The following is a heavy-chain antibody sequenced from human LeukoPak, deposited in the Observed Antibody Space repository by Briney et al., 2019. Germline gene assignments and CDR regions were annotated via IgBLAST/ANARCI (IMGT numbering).Heavy chain of an antibody. CDR3: TRLLPSSHHFFDS. V-gene: IGHV3-53*01. Sequence: GGSLRLSCAVSGFTVSNDYMSWVRQAPGKGLEWVSVIYGGGDTYYADSVRGRFTISRDNFENTQFLQMDSLRAEDTAVYYCTRLLPSSHHFFDSWGQGTLVTVSS. J-gene: IGHJ4*02. D-gene: IGHD6-6*01. CDR1: GFTVSNDY. CDR2: IYGGGDT.